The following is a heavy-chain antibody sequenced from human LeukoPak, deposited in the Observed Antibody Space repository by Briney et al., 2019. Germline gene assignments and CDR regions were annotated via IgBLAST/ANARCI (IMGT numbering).Heavy chain of an antibody. Sequence: ASVKVSCKASGGTFSSYAISWVRQAPGQGLEWMGRIIPILGIANYAQKFQGRVTITADKSTSTAYIELSSLRSDDTAVYYCASQGIAVSEDAFDIWGQGTMVTVSS. V-gene: IGHV1-69*04. CDR2: IIPILGIA. D-gene: IGHD6-19*01. CDR1: GGTFSSYA. CDR3: ASQGIAVSEDAFDI. J-gene: IGHJ3*02.